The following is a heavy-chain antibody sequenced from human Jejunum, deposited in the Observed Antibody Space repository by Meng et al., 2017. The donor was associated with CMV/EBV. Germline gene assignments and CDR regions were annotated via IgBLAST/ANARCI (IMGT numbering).Heavy chain of an antibody. CDR1: TFTGFY. Sequence: TFTGFYINWVRQAPGQGPEWMGWTNPNNGGTNYAQKFQGRVTMTSDTSTSTAYMELSRLTSDDTAVYYCTRDLYCGGNCYSAVDYWGQGMLVTVSS. J-gene: IGHJ4*02. CDR3: TRDLYCGGNCYSAVDY. V-gene: IGHV1-2*02. CDR2: TNPNNGGT. D-gene: IGHD2-21*01.